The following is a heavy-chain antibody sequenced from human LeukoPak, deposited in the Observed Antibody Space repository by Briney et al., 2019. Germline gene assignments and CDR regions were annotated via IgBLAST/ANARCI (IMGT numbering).Heavy chain of an antibody. CDR1: GGSISSYY. D-gene: IGHD3-22*01. Sequence: SETLSLTCTVSGGSISSYYWSWIRQPAGKVLEWIVRIYTSGSTNYNPSLKSRVTMSVDTSKNQFSLKLSSVTAADTAVYYCASIGPDSSGYSSRYWYFDLWGRGTLVTVSS. CDR3: ASIGPDSSGYSSRYWYFDL. CDR2: IYTSGST. J-gene: IGHJ2*01. V-gene: IGHV4-4*07.